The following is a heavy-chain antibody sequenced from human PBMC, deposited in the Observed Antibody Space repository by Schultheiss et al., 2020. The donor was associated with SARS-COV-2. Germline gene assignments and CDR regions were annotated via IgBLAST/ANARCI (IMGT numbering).Heavy chain of an antibody. J-gene: IGHJ6*03. CDR1: GGSFSGYY. CDR3: ARRGAVVVPAAISYYYYYYMDV. V-gene: IGHV4-34*01. CDR2: INHSGST. D-gene: IGHD2-2*01. Sequence: SETLSLTCAVYGGSFSGYYWSWIRQPPGKGLEWIGEINHSGSTNYNPSLKSRVTISVDTSKNQFSLKLSSVPAADTAVYYCARRGAVVVPAAISYYYYYYMDVWGKGTTVTVSS.